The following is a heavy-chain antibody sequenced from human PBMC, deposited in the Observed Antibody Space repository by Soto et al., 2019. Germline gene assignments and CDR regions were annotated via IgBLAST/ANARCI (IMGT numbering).Heavy chain of an antibody. D-gene: IGHD3-10*01. J-gene: IGHJ5*02. CDR1: GGSISSYY. Sequence: SETLSLTCTVSGGSISSYYWSWIRQPPGKGLEWIGYIYYSGSTNYNPSLKSRVTISIDTSKNQFSLKLSSVTAADTAVYYCARAFRFTMVRGVKFWFYPWGQGTLVTVSS. V-gene: IGHV4-59*01. CDR2: IYYSGST. CDR3: ARAFRFTMVRGVKFWFYP.